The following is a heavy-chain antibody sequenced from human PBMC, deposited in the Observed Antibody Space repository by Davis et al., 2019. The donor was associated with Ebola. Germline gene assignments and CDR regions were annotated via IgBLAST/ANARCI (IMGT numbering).Heavy chain of an antibody. V-gene: IGHV3-30*04. CDR2: LSYEEVKN. Sequence: GGSLRLSCAASGFTFGSFAMPWFRQAPAKGLEWGAVLSYEEVKNYYADSVKGRFTISRDNSKNTLYLQMNSLRAEDTAVYYCARLDTYDSSGYYHPFAFDIWGQGTMVTVSS. D-gene: IGHD3-22*01. CDR1: GFTFGSFA. CDR3: ARLDTYDSSGYYHPFAFDI. J-gene: IGHJ3*02.